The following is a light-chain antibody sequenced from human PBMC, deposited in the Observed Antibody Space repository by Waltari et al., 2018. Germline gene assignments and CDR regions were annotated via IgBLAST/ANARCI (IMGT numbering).Light chain of an antibody. CDR1: QGIGRW. J-gene: IGKJ1*01. Sequence: DLQLTQSPSTLSASVADRVTLTCRASQGIGRWLAWYQQKPGKTPDLLIYKASILERGVPSRFSGSGSGTEFTLTITGLQPLDVATYYCQEYDSHWSFGQGTKVEIK. V-gene: IGKV1-5*03. CDR2: KAS. CDR3: QEYDSHWS.